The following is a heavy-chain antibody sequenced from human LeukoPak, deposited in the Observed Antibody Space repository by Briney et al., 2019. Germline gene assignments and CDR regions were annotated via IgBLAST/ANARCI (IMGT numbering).Heavy chain of an antibody. Sequence: SETLSLTCTVSGGSISSYYWSWIRRPPGKGLEWIGYIYYSGSTNYNPSLKSRVTISVDTSKNQFSLKLSSVTAADTAVYYCARDRALWFGDYGMDVWGQGTTVTVSS. CDR1: GGSISSYY. J-gene: IGHJ6*02. V-gene: IGHV4-59*01. CDR2: IYYSGST. CDR3: ARDRALWFGDYGMDV. D-gene: IGHD3-10*01.